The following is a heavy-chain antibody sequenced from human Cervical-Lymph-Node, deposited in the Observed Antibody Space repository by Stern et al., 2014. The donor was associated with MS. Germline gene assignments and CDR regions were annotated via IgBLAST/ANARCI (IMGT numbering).Heavy chain of an antibody. CDR2: IYTSGNT. D-gene: IGHD2-2*01. Sequence: QVQLVESGPGLVKPSQTLSLTCAVSGASITSGSYYWTWIRQAAGKRLEWIGRIYTSGNTNYNPYLESRITISLDRSRNHVSLKVPSVTAADTAVYYCARVVSAVAVPGMYWLDPWGQGTLVTVSS. V-gene: IGHV4-61*02. CDR3: ARVVSAVAVPGMYWLDP. J-gene: IGHJ5*02. CDR1: GASITSGSYY.